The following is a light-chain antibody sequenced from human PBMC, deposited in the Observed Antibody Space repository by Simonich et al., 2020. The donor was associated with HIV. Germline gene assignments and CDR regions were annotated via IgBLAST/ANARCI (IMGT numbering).Light chain of an antibody. J-gene: IGLJ3*02. CDR3: YSAADNNWV. V-gene: IGLV3-27*01. CDR1: ILAKKY. Sequence: SYELTQPSSVSVSPGQTARITCSGDILAKKYARWFQQKAGQAPVLVIYRDSERPSGIPERFSGSSSGTTVTLTISGAQNEDEADYYCYSAADNNWVFGGGTKLTVL. CDR2: RDS.